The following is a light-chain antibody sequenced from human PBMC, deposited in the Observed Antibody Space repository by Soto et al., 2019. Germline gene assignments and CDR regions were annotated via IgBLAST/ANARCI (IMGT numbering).Light chain of an antibody. Sequence: DIPMTQSPSTLSAVLGERVTITCRASQSISTWLVWYQQKPGKAPKLLIYDASSLESGVPVRFSGSGSGTDFILSINSLQPEDVATYYCQQLDSLPLTFGQGTRLEI. CDR1: QSISTW. J-gene: IGKJ5*01. CDR2: DAS. CDR3: QQLDSLPLT. V-gene: IGKV1-5*01.